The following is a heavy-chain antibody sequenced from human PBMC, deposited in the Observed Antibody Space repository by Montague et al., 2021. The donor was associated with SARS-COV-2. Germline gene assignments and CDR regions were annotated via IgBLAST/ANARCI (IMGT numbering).Heavy chain of an antibody. CDR3: ARYEFSYDGPVADPYDL. CDR1: GYSFSSYW. Sequence: QPGAEVKKPGESLKISCKGYGYSFSSYWIAWVRQMPGKGLEYMGNIYPRDLDTKYSLAFQGQVSISANKAISTAYLQWSSLKASDTAMYYSARYEFSYDGPVADPYDLWGQGTLVTVSS. D-gene: IGHD3-10*01. CDR2: IYPRDLDT. V-gene: IGHV5-51*03. J-gene: IGHJ5*02.